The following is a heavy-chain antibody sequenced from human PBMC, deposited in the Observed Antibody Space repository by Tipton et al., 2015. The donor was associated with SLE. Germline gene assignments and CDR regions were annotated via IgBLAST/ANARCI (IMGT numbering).Heavy chain of an antibody. CDR1: GGSFTSGTYY. J-gene: IGHJ4*02. Sequence: LRLSCTVSGGSFTSGTYYWSWIRQPPGKGLEWIGYIYYSGSTNYNPSLKSRVTISVDTSKNQFSLKLSSVTAADTAVYYCAGGVGSRYFDYWGQGTLVTVSS. CDR3: AGGVGSRYFDY. V-gene: IGHV4-61*01. D-gene: IGHD1-26*01. CDR2: IYYSGST.